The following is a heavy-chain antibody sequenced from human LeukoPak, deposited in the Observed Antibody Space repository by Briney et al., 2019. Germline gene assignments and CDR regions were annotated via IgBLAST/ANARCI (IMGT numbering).Heavy chain of an antibody. Sequence: GESLKISCKGSGYNFTSYWIGWVRRMPGKGLEWMGIIYPGDSHPRYSPSFQGHVTISADKSVTTAYLQWSSLKASDAAIYYCARRVNYYDSSGYYYQGAFDIWGQGTMVTVSS. CDR1: GYNFTSYW. V-gene: IGHV5-51*01. D-gene: IGHD3-22*01. CDR3: ARRVNYYDSSGYYYQGAFDI. J-gene: IGHJ3*02. CDR2: IYPGDSHP.